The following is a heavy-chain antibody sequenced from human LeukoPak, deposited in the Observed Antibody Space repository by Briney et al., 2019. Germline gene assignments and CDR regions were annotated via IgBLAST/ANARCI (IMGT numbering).Heavy chain of an antibody. D-gene: IGHD2-2*01. CDR3: ARVSYLRPYQLDS. V-gene: IGHV1-18*01. CDR2: ISLKSGSA. Sequence: ASVKVSCKTSGYTFVNYGINWVRQAPGQGLEWMGWISLKSGSAGYAQRVQGRVTLTTDTSTNTAYMELRSLRADDTAVYYCARVSYLRPYQLDSRGQGTVVSISS. J-gene: IGHJ4*02. CDR1: GYTFVNYG.